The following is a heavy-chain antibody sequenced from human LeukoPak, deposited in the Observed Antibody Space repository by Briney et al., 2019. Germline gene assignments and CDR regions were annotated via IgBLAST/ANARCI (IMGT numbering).Heavy chain of an antibody. CDR1: GASISNYY. J-gene: IGHJ6*03. Sequence: PSETLSLTCGVSGASISNYYWSWIRQPAGKGLEWIGRLYTNGSANFHPSLKSRVTLSADTSANQFSLRLRSVPAADTAVYYCVREAGDIVTVPGVEDYFYYYMDVWGKGTTVTVSS. D-gene: IGHD3-16*02. CDR3: VREAGDIVTVPGVEDYFYYYMDV. V-gene: IGHV4-4*07. CDR2: LYTNGSA.